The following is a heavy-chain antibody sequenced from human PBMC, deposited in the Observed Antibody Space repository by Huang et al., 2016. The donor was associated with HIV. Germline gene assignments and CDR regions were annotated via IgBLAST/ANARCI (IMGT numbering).Heavy chain of an antibody. V-gene: IGHV1-69*13. CDR2: LIPIFGTA. CDR1: GGTFSSYA. CDR3: ARTAYSYGFRQGYNWFDP. J-gene: IGHJ5*02. D-gene: IGHD5-18*01. Sequence: QVLLVQSGAEVRKPGSSVKFSCTAFGGTFSSYAVSWVRQAPGQGLEWMGGLIPIFGTANYTPKFQGRVTITVDESTNTGYMELTRLTSEDTAVYYCARTAYSYGFRQGYNWFDPWGQGTPVTVSS.